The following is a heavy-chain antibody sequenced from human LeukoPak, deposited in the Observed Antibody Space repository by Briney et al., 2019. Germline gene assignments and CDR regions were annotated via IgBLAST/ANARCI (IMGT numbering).Heavy chain of an antibody. V-gene: IGHV3-30-3*01. CDR3: ARSWYFDY. CDR2: ISYDGSNN. CDR1: GFTSRSNA. J-gene: IGHJ4*02. Sequence: GGSLRLSCAAPGFTSRSNARKGVGQAQGKGLEGVAVISYDGSNNYYADSVKGRFTISRDNSKNTLYLQMNSLRAEDTAVYYCARSWYFDYWGQGTLVTVSS.